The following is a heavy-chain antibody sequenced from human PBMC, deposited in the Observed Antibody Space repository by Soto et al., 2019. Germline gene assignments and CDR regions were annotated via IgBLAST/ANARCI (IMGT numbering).Heavy chain of an antibody. D-gene: IGHD3-3*01. CDR2: IYYSGST. CDR1: GGSISSGDW. V-gene: IGHV4-4*02. CDR3: ARTFWSGLRLDYYYMDV. J-gene: IGHJ6*03. Sequence: SETLSLTCAVSGGSISSGDWCWSWVRQSPGKGLEWIGEIYYSGSTTYNPSLRSLVTISVDTSKNQFSLRLGSVTAADTAVYHCARTFWSGLRLDYYYMDVWGKGTTVTVSS.